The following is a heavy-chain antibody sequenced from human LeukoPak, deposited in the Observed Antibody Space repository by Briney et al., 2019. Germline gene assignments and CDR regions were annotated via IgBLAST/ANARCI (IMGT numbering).Heavy chain of an antibody. CDR1: GYTFTDYY. CDR2: VDPEDGET. Sequence: ASVKVSCTASGYTFTDYYMHWVQQAPGKGLEWMGRVDPEDGETIYAEKFQGRVTITADTSTDTAYMELSSLRSEDTAVYYCATGSDSSGWYDDYWGQGTLVTVSS. V-gene: IGHV1-69-2*01. J-gene: IGHJ4*02. D-gene: IGHD6-19*01. CDR3: ATGSDSSGWYDDY.